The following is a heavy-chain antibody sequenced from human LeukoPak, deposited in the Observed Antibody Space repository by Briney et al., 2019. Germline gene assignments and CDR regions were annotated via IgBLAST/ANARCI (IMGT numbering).Heavy chain of an antibody. D-gene: IGHD6-13*01. J-gene: IGHJ4*02. CDR1: GGSFTGYF. Sequence: SETLSLTCAVSGGSFTGYFWSWIRQPPGKGLEWIGEINHSGSTNYNPSLKSRVTTSVDTSKKQSSLKLSSVTAADTAVYYCAMDSSSQSYFDYWGQGTLVTVSS. V-gene: IGHV4-34*01. CDR2: INHSGST. CDR3: AMDSSSQSYFDY.